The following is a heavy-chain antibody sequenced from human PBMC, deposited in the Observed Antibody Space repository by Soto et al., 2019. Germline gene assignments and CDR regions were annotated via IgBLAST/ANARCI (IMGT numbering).Heavy chain of an antibody. D-gene: IGHD2-2*02. V-gene: IGHV3-7*01. J-gene: IGHJ3*02. CDR1: GFAFSSYW. CDR3: ARGGHCSSTSCYTSRSAFDI. CDR2: IKQDGSEK. Sequence: EVQLVESGGGLVQPGGSLRLSGAASGFAFSSYWMSWVREAPGKGLEWVANIKQDGSEKYYVDSVKGRFTISRDNAKNSLYLQVNSLRAEDTAVYYCARGGHCSSTSCYTSRSAFDIWGQGTMVTVSS.